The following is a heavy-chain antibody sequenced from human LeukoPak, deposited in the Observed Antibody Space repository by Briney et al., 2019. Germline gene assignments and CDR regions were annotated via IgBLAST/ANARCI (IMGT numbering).Heavy chain of an antibody. CDR3: ARGSPRSMAAAGYFQH. CDR1: DDSISRDF. Sequence: PSETLSLTCTASDDSISRDFWTWIRQPPGKGLEWIGEINHSGSTNYNPSLKSRVTISVDTSKNQFSLKLSSVTAADTAVYYCARGSPRSMAAAGYFQHWGQGTLVTVSS. V-gene: IGHV4-34*01. CDR2: INHSGST. D-gene: IGHD6-13*01. J-gene: IGHJ1*01.